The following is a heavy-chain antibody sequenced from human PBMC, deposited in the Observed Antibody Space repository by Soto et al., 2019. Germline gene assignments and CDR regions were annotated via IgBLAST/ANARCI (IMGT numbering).Heavy chain of an antibody. J-gene: IGHJ6*02. CDR2: ISYDGSNK. CDR1: GFTFSSYA. CDR3: ARAGGGSWSPEAFGGQYYGMDV. Sequence: PGGSLRLSCAASGFTFSSYAMHWVRQAPGKGLEWVAVISYDGSNKYYADSVKGRFTISRDNSKNTLYLQMSSLRAEDTAVYYCARAGGGSWSPEAFGGQYYGMDVWGQGTTVTVSS. D-gene: IGHD6-13*01. V-gene: IGHV3-30-3*01.